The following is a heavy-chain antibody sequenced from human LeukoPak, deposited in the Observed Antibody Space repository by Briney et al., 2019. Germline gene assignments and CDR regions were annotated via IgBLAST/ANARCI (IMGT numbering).Heavy chain of an antibody. D-gene: IGHD2-15*01. CDR1: GDSITSDTYY. J-gene: IGHJ5*02. Sequence: SQTLSLTCTVSGDSITSDTYYRSWIRQPGGKGLEWIGRIYASGSTTYNASLKSRITISDNTAKNQYSLKLSSVTAADTAVYYCAGTRRYCSGGSCYNWFDPWGQGTLVTVSS. CDR2: IYASGST. V-gene: IGHV4-61*02. CDR3: AGTRRYCSGGSCYNWFDP.